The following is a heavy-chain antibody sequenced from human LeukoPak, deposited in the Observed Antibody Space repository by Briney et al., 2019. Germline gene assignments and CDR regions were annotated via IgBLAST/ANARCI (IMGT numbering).Heavy chain of an antibody. CDR2: IYSGGST. CDR1: GFTFSSYA. Sequence: QSGGSLRLSCAASGFTFSSYAMSWVRQAPGKGLEWVSVIYSGGSTYYADSVKGRFTISRDNSKNTLYLQMNSLRAEDTAVYYCARQTAGTRTYYFDYWGQGTLVTVSS. D-gene: IGHD6-13*01. V-gene: IGHV3-66*04. CDR3: ARQTAGTRTYYFDY. J-gene: IGHJ4*02.